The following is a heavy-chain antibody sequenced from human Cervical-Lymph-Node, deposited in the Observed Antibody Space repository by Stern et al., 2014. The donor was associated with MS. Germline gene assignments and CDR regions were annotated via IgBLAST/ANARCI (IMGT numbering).Heavy chain of an antibody. J-gene: IGHJ6*02. CDR1: GYTFTDYY. V-gene: IGHV1-2*04. D-gene: IGHD1-1*01. Sequence: QVQLVQSGAEVKNPGASVKVSCKASGYTFTDYYMQWMRQAPGQGLEWMGWINSNTGCPKAAQQFQGWVTMTRDTSTSTAYMELSRLRSDDTAIYYCARASTTANNYYDGVDVWGQGTTVTVTS. CDR2: INSNTGCP. CDR3: ARASTTANNYYDGVDV.